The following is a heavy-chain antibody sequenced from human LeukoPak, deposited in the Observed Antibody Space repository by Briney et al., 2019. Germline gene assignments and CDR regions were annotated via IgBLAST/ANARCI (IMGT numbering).Heavy chain of an antibody. V-gene: IGHV1-69*05. D-gene: IGHD3-3*01. CDR2: IIPIFGTA. J-gene: IGHJ5*02. Sequence: SVKVSCKAFGGTFSSYAISWVRQAPGQGLEWMGGIIPIFGTANYAQKFQGRVTITTDESTSTAYMELSSLRSEDTAVYYCARVARFLEWFRWFDPWGQGTLVTVSS. CDR1: GGTFSSYA. CDR3: ARVARFLEWFRWFDP.